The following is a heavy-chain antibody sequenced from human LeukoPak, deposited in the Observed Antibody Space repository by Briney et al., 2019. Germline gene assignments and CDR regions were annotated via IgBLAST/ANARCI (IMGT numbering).Heavy chain of an antibody. D-gene: IGHD6-13*01. V-gene: IGHV4-30-2*01. CDR2: IYYSGST. CDR3: ARRKAADYRDAFDV. Sequence: PSQTLSLTCSVSGDSISSSGGSYWTWIQRPPGKGLEWIGYIYYSGSTYYSSSLKSRVTISMDRSKNQFSLILNSVTAADTAVYYCARRKAADYRDAFDVWGLGTVVTVSS. CDR1: GDSISSSGGSY. J-gene: IGHJ3*01.